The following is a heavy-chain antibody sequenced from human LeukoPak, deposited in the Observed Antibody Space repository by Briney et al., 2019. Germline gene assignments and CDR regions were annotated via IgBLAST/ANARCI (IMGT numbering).Heavy chain of an antibody. Sequence: GGALRLSCAASGFTLSSYAMSWVRQAAGKGLEWVSSISGSGDNTYYADSVKDRFSISRDNSKTTVSLQMNSLRAEDTAVYYCAKGRGTAVTSAANYWGQGTLVTVSS. CDR3: AKGRGTAVTSAANY. CDR1: GFTLSSYA. D-gene: IGHD4-17*01. CDR2: ISGSGDNT. V-gene: IGHV3-23*01. J-gene: IGHJ4*02.